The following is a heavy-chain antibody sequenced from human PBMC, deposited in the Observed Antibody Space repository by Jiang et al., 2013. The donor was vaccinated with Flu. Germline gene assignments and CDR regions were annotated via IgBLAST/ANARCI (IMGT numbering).Heavy chain of an antibody. CDR3: AKVRSEVVVAATNY. Sequence: VQLVESGGGLVQPGGSLRLSCAASGFTFSSFAMSWVRQAPGKGLEWASSISGSGGNTYYADSVKGRFTISRDNSKNTLYLQMNSLRAEDTAVYYCAKVRSEVVVAATNYWGQGTLVTVSS. CDR1: GFTFSSFA. D-gene: IGHD2-15*01. CDR2: ISGSGGNT. V-gene: IGHV3-23*04. J-gene: IGHJ4*02.